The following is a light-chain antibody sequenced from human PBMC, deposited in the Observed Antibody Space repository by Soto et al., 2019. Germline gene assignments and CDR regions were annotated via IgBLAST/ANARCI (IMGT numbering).Light chain of an antibody. CDR2: EVT. V-gene: IGLV2-14*01. J-gene: IGLJ1*01. CDR3: SAYTARSAV. CDR1: SSDVSGYHY. Sequence: QSALTQPASVSGSPGQSITISCTGTSSDVSGYHYVSWYQQHPGKAPKLMIYEVTKRPLRVSNRFSGSKSDNTASLTISGLQAEDEADYYCSAYTARSAVFGTGTKLTVL.